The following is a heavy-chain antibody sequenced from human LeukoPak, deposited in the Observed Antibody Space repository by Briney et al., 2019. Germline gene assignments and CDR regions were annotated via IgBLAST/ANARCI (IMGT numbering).Heavy chain of an antibody. CDR1: GFTFSSYS. V-gene: IGHV3-21*01. CDR2: ISSSSSYI. D-gene: IGHD1-26*01. Sequence: GGSLRLSCAASGFTFSSYSMNWVRQAPGKGLEWVSSISSSSSYIYYADSVKGRFTISRDNAKNSPYLQMNSLRAEDTAVYYCARGAIVGATRGDYWGQGTLVTVSS. CDR3: ARGAIVGATRGDY. J-gene: IGHJ4*02.